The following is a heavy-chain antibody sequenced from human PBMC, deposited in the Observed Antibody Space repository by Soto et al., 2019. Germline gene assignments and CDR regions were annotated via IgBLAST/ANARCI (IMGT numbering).Heavy chain of an antibody. D-gene: IGHD6-13*01. Sequence: SETLSLTCTVSGGSVSSGSYYWSWIRQPPGKGLEWIGYIYYIGSTNYKPSLKSRVTISVDTSKNQFSLKLSSVTAADTAVYYCAGAYSSSWLRWGQRTLFAVSS. CDR3: AGAYSSSWLR. CDR2: IYYIGST. V-gene: IGHV4-61*01. CDR1: GGSVSSGSYY. J-gene: IGHJ1*01.